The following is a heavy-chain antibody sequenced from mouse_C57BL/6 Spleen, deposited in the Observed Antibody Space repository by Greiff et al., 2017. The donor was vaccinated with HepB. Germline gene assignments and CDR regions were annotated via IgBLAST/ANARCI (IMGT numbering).Heavy chain of an antibody. J-gene: IGHJ1*03. D-gene: IGHD1-1*01. CDR1: GYTFTSYW. CDR3: ARSRGYYGSLYWYFDD. Sequence: QVQLQQPGTELVKPGASVKLSCKASGYTFTSYWMHWVKQRPGQGLEWIGNINPSNGGTNYNEKFKSKATLTVDKSSSTAYMQLSSLTSEDSAVYYCARSRGYYGSLYWYFDDWGTGTTVTVSS. CDR2: INPSNGGT. V-gene: IGHV1-53*01.